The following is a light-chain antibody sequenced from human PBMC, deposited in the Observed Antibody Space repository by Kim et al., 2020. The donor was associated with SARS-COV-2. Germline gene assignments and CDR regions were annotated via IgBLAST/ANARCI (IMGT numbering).Light chain of an antibody. CDR2: RNN. Sequence: PTATPPWTGDANESCHEGAVWLQQHQGHPPKLLSYRNNKRPSGISERFSASRSGNTDSLTISGLQPDDEADYYCSAWDKSLSAWLFGGGTQLTVL. V-gene: IGLV10-54*04. CDR1: ANESCHEG. CDR3: SAWDKSLSAWL. J-gene: IGLJ3*02.